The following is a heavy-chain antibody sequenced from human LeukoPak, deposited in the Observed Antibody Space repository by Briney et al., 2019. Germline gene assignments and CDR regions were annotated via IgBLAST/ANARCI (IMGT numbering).Heavy chain of an antibody. V-gene: IGHV4-59*08. Sequence: SETLSLTCTVSGGSISSYYWSWIRQPPGKGLEWIGYIYYSGSTNYNPSLRSRVTISVDTSKNQFSLKLSSVTAADTPVYYCARGGNYGDYDGYFDYWGQGTLVTVSS. J-gene: IGHJ4*02. CDR3: ARGGNYGDYDGYFDY. CDR1: GGSISSYY. CDR2: IYYSGST. D-gene: IGHD4-17*01.